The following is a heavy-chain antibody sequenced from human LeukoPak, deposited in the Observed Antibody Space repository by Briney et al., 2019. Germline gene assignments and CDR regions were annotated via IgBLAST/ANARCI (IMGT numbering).Heavy chain of an antibody. Sequence: GGSLRLSCAASGFIFSSYWMSWVRQAPGKGLEWVANINRDSRKKYYVDSVKGRFPISRDNAKNSMYMKMNSLRADDTALSYCARVKDYDILAGFDYWGQGTLVTVSS. V-gene: IGHV3-7*01. J-gene: IGHJ4*02. CDR2: INRDSRKK. CDR1: GFIFSSYW. CDR3: ARVKDYDILAGFDY. D-gene: IGHD3-9*01.